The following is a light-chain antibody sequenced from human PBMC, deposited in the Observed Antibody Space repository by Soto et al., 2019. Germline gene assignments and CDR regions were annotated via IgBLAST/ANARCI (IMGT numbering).Light chain of an antibody. CDR3: AAWDDSLNGWV. Sequence: QSVLTQPPSASGTPGQRVTISCSGSRSNIGSNSINWYQQLPGTAPKVLIYSNNQRPSGVPDRFSGSKSGTSASLAISGLQSDDEAEYHCAAWDDSLNGWVFGGGTKVTAL. CDR2: SNN. V-gene: IGLV1-44*01. J-gene: IGLJ3*02. CDR1: RSNIGSNS.